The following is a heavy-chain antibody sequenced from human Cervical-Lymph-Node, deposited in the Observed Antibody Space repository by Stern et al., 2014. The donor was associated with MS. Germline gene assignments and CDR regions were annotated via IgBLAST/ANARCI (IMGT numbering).Heavy chain of an antibody. J-gene: IGHJ4*02. CDR3: AKGHYYGSGSLDY. Sequence: VQLVASGGGLVQPGRSLRISCAASGFTFGDYAMHWVRHAPGKGLEWVSGISWNSGSMGYADSVKDRFTISRDNAKNSLYLQMNSLRAEDTALYYCAKGHYYGSGSLDYWGQGTLVTVSS. D-gene: IGHD3-10*01. CDR1: GFTFGDYA. V-gene: IGHV3-9*01. CDR2: ISWNSGSM.